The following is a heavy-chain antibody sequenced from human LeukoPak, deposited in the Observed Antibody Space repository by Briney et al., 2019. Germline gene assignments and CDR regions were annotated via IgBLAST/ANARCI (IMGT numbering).Heavy chain of an antibody. CDR3: ARGGGSGFSAYYFDY. V-gene: IGHV3-66*01. J-gene: IGHJ4*02. CDR2: IYSGGGT. Sequence: GGSLRLSCAASGFTVSNEYMSWVRQAPGKGLEWVSIIYSGGGTDYADSVKGRFTISRDSSKNTLYVQMTTLRAEDTAVYYCARGGGSGFSAYYFDYWGQGTLVTVSS. D-gene: IGHD6-19*01. CDR1: GFTVSNEY.